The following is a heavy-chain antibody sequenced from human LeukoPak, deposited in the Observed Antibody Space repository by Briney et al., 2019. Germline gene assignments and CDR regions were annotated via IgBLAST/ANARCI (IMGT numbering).Heavy chain of an antibody. J-gene: IGHJ4*02. D-gene: IGHD3-10*01. Sequence: LSLTCAVYGGSFSGYYWSWIRQPPGKGLEWVGRSRNKANSYSTEYAASVKGRFTISRDDSKSSLYLQMNSLKTEDTAVYFCARVRGSGYYYYDYWGQGTLVTVSS. CDR2: SRNKANSYST. V-gene: IGHV3-72*01. CDR3: ARVRGSGYYYYDY. CDR1: GGSFSGYY.